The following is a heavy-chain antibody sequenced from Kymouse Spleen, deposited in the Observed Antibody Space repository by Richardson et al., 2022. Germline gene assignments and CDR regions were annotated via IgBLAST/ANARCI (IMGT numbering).Heavy chain of an antibody. Sequence: EVQLVESGGGLVQPGRSLRLSCAASGFTFDDYAMHWVRQAPGKGLEWVSGISWNSGSIGYADSVKGRFTISRDNAKNSLYLQMNSLRAEDTALYYCAKDIYYDILTGYGAFDPWGQGTLVTVSS. D-gene: IGHD3-9*01. J-gene: IGHJ5*02. CDR3: AKDIYYDILTGYGAFDP. V-gene: IGHV3-9*01. CDR1: GFTFDDYA. CDR2: ISWNSGSI.